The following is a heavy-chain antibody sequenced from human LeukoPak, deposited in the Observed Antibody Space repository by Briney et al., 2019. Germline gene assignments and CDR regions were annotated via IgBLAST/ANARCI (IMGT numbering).Heavy chain of an antibody. D-gene: IGHD3-3*01. V-gene: IGHV3-48*03. CDR1: GFTLSSYE. CDR2: ISSSGTTI. CDR3: VGRFLEWSDD. Sequence: PGRSLRLSCAAPGFTLSSYEINCVRQSPGKGREWVSYISSSGTTIYYADSVKGRFTISRDNGKNSLYLQMTSLRAEDTAVYYCVGRFLEWSDDWGQGTLVTVSS. J-gene: IGHJ4*02.